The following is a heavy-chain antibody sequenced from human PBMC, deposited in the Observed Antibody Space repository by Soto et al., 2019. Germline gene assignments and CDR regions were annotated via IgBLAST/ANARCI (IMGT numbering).Heavy chain of an antibody. CDR1: GFTFSNAW. V-gene: IGHV3-15*01. CDR2: IKSKTDGGTT. CDR3: TTGMRFGVVIYYYYYMDV. J-gene: IGHJ6*03. D-gene: IGHD3-3*01. Sequence: VQLVESGGGLVKTGGSLRLSCAASGFTFSNAWMSWVRQAPGKGLEWVGRIKSKTDGGTTDYAAPVKGRFTISRDDSKNTLYLQMNSLKTEDTAVYYCTTGMRFGVVIYYYYYMDVWGKGTTVTVSS.